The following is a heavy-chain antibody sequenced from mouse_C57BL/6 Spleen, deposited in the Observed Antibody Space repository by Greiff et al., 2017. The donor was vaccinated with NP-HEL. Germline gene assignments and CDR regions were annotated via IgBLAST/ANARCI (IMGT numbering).Heavy chain of an antibody. CDR2: IDPSDSET. V-gene: IGHV1-52*01. CDR3: ARDAYDGYYEYYFDY. CDR1: GYTFTSYW. Sequence: QVQLQQPGAELVRPGSSVKLSCKASGYTFTSYWMHWVKQRPIQGLEWIGNIDPSDSETHYNQKFKDKTTLTVDKSSSTAYMQLSSLTSEDSAVYYWARDAYDGYYEYYFDYWGQGTTLTVSS. D-gene: IGHD2-3*01. J-gene: IGHJ2*01.